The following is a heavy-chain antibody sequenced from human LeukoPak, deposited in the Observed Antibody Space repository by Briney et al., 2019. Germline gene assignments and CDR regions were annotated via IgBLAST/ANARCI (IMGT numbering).Heavy chain of an antibody. CDR3: ARGLFTNYDFWSGYSRDAFDI. V-gene: IGHV4-39*01. Sequence: SETLSLTCSVSGDSISTSSYYWGWIRQPPGKGLEWIGTIYYSGSTYYNPSLTSRVTISVDTSKNQFSLKLSSVTAADTAVYYCARGLFTNYDFWSGYSRDAFDIWGQGTMVTVSS. CDR1: GDSISTSSYY. CDR2: IYYSGST. J-gene: IGHJ3*02. D-gene: IGHD3-3*01.